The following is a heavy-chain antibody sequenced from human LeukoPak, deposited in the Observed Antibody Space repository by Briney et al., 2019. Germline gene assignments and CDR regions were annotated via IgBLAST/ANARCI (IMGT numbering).Heavy chain of an antibody. CDR1: GFTFTNNW. J-gene: IGHJ4*02. CDR2: INQDGSQK. Sequence: GGSLRLSCAASGFTFTNNWMNWVRQAPGKGLEWVANINQDGSQKYYVDSVKGRFTISRDNAQNSVYLQMNSLRDEDTAVYYCAREDEETFDYWGQGTLVTVSS. CDR3: AREDEETFDY. V-gene: IGHV3-7*01.